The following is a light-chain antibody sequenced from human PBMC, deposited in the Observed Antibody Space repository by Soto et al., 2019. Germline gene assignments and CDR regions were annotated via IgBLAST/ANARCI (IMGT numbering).Light chain of an antibody. J-gene: IGKJ1*01. V-gene: IGKV3-11*01. CDR1: QGVSSY. Sequence: DIVLTQSPATLSLSPGERATLSCRASQGVSSYLAWYQQKPGQAPRLLIYDASSRATGIPARFSGSGSGTDFTLTISSLEPEDFAVYFCQQRSNWPVTFGQGTRVEIK. CDR2: DAS. CDR3: QQRSNWPVT.